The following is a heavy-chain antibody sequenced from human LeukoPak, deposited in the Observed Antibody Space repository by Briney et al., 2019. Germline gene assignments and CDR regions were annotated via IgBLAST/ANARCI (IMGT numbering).Heavy chain of an antibody. CDR2: IYDSGST. Sequence: SETLSLTCTVSGGASSSYYWSWIRQPPGKGLEWIGYIYDSGSTNYNPSLKSRGTISVDTSKNHFSLNLTSVPAADTAVYYCARGKWGYHFDSWGQGTLVTVSS. D-gene: IGHD3-16*01. V-gene: IGHV4-59*01. J-gene: IGHJ4*02. CDR1: GGASSSYY. CDR3: ARGKWGYHFDS.